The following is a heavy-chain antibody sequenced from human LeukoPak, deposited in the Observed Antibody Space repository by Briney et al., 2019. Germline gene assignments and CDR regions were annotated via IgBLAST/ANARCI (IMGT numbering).Heavy chain of an antibody. V-gene: IGHV4-59*08. CDR1: GGSISSYY. CDR3: ARHPFATPFDY. J-gene: IGHJ4*02. D-gene: IGHD2-15*01. Sequence: SETLSLTCTVSGGSISSYYWSWIRQPPGKGLEWIGYIYYSGSTNYNPSLKSRVTISVDTSKNQFSLRLSSVTAADTAVYFCARHPFATPFDYWGPGTLVTVSS. CDR2: IYYSGST.